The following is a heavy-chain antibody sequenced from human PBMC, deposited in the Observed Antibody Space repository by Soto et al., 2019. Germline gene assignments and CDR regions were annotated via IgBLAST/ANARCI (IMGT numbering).Heavy chain of an antibody. V-gene: IGHV1-69*12. CDR1: GGTFGNTA. J-gene: IGHJ5*02. Sequence: QVLLVQSGAEVKEPGSSVNVSFKTSGGTFGNTAVTWVRQVPGQGLAWIGGIVPLFGPANYGQKFRGRVMITAEESTRTACADLSRPGSDDTAISYCARDGDPRSSCWSGPLGGARFGPWGQGTLVTVSS. CDR3: ARDGDPRSSCWSGPLGGARFGP. D-gene: IGHD3-3*01. CDR2: IVPLFGPA.